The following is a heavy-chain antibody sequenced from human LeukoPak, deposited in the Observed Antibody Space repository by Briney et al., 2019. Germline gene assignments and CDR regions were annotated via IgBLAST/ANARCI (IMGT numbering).Heavy chain of an antibody. J-gene: IGHJ4*02. V-gene: IGHV4-59*01. CDR2: IYYNGNT. Sequence: SETLSLTCTVSGDSISSYYWSWIRQPPGKGLEWITYIYYNGNTNYNPSLKSRVTISINTSKNQFSLKLNSVTAADTAVYYCARAKRRSEAFDYWGQGTLVTVSS. CDR3: ARAKRRSEAFDY. CDR1: GDSISSYY.